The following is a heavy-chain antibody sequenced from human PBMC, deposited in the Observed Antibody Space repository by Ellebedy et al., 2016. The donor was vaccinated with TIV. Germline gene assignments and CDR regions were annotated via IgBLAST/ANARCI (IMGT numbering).Heavy chain of an antibody. CDR1: GFTFDDYA. D-gene: IGHD3-16*01. J-gene: IGHJ3*01. V-gene: IGHV3-9*01. CDR3: ARDLHGGGLDV. CDR2: ISWNGGST. Sequence: GGSLRLXXAASGFTFDDYAMHWVRQAPGKGLEWVSGISWNGGSTGYVDSVKGRFTISRDNSKSSLYLQMNSLRVEDTAVYSCARDLHGGGLDVWGQGTKVTVSS.